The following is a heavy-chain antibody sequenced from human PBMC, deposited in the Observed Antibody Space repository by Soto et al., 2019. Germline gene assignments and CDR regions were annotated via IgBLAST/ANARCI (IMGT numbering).Heavy chain of an antibody. J-gene: IGHJ6*03. D-gene: IGHD2-15*01. V-gene: IGHV4-34*01. CDR2: INHSGST. CDR3: ARGRYCSGGSCYSGFYYYYYYMDV. Sequence: SETLSLTCAVYGGSFSGYYWSWIRQPPGKGLEWIGEINHSGSTNYNPSLKSRVTISVDTSKNQFSLKLSSVTAAATAVYYCARGRYCSGGSCYSGFYYYYYYMDVWGKGTTVTVSS. CDR1: GGSFSGYY.